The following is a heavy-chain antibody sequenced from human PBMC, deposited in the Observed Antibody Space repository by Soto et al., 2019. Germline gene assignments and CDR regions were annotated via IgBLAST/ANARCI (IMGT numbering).Heavy chain of an antibody. CDR1: GGTFSSCA. CDR3: ARDSREPRAYYYYGMDV. D-gene: IGHD1-1*01. Sequence: SVKVSCKASGGTFSSCAISWVRQAPGQGLEWMGGIIPIFGTANYAQKFQGRVTITADKSTSTAYMELSSLRSEDTAVYYCARDSREPRAYYYYGMDVWGQGTTVTVSS. J-gene: IGHJ6*02. V-gene: IGHV1-69*06. CDR2: IIPIFGTA.